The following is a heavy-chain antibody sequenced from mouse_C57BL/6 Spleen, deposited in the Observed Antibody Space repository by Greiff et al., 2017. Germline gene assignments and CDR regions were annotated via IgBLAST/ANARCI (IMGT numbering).Heavy chain of an antibody. Sequence: VHVKQSGPELVKPGASVKISCKASGYSFTGYYMHWVKQSHGNILDWIGYIYPYNGVSSYNQKFKGKATLTVDKSSSTAYMELRSLTSEDSAVYYCARSYYGSSYGYFDVWGTGTTVTVSS. CDR2: IYPYNGVS. J-gene: IGHJ1*03. V-gene: IGHV1-31*01. D-gene: IGHD1-1*01. CDR1: GYSFTGYY. CDR3: ARSYYGSSYGYFDV.